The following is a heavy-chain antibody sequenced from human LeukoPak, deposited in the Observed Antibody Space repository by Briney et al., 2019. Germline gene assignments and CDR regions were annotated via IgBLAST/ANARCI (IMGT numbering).Heavy chain of an antibody. V-gene: IGHV3-48*03. CDR3: AKSDPYGDSLIEI. CDR1: GFTFSSYA. CDR2: ISSTGGTI. Sequence: GGSLRLSCAASGFTFSSYAMHWVRQAPGKGLEWLSHISSTGGTIYYADSVKGRLTVSRDNAKNSLYLQMNSLRAEDTAVYYCAKSDPYGDSLIEIWGQGALVTVSS. D-gene: IGHD4-17*01. J-gene: IGHJ4*02.